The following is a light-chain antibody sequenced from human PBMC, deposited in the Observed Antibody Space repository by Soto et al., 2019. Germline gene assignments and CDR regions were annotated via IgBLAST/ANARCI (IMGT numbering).Light chain of an antibody. V-gene: IGLV2-14*01. CDR3: SSYTSSSNHYV. Sequence: HSELAQPASASGSPVRSITMSCTGTSSDVGGYNYVSWYQQHPGKAPKLMIYEVSNRPSGVSNRFSGSKSGNTASLTISGLQAEDEADYYCSSYTSSSNHYVFGTGTKVTVL. CDR1: SSDVGGYNY. CDR2: EVS. J-gene: IGLJ1*01.